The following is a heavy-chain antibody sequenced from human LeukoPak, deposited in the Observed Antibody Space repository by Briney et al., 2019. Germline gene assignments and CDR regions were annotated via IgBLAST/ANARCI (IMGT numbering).Heavy chain of an antibody. CDR2: IIPILGIA. J-gene: IGHJ6*03. V-gene: IGHV1-69*02. CDR3: ANSQRRFLEELYYYYYMDV. D-gene: IGHD3-3*01. Sequence: SVKVSCKASGDTFSSYTISWVRQAPGQGLEWMGRIIPILGIANYTQKFQGRVTITADKSTSTAYIELSSLRSEDAAVYYCANSQRRFLEELYYYYYMDVWGKGTTVTVSS. CDR1: GDTFSSYT.